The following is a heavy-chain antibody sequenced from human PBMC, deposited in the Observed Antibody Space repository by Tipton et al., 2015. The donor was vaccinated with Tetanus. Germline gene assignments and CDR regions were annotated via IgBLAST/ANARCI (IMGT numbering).Heavy chain of an antibody. D-gene: IGHD3-22*01. CDR1: GGSINSYY. CDR2: IYYSGST. J-gene: IGHJ4*02. Sequence: GLVKPSETLSLTCTVSGGSINSYYWSWIRQPPGKGLEWIGYIYYSGSTNYNPSLRSRVTISVDTSKNQFSLKLSSVTAADTAVYYCARGVTMIVVVNYFDDWGQGILVTVSS. CDR3: ARGVTMIVVVNYFDD. V-gene: IGHV4-59*12.